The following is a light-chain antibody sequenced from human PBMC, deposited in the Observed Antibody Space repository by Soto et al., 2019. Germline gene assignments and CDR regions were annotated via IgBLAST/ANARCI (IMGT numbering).Light chain of an antibody. CDR1: QTISSW. CDR2: KAS. J-gene: IGKJ1*01. Sequence: DIQMTQSPSTLSGSVGDRVTITCRASQTISSWLAWYQQKPGKAPKLLIYKASTLKSGDPSRFSGSGSGTEFTLTISSLQPDDLATYYCQHYNSYSEAFGQGPKVELK. V-gene: IGKV1-5*03. CDR3: QHYNSYSEA.